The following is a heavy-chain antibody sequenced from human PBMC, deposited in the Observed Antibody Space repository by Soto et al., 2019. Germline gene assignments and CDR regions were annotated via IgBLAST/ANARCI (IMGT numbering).Heavy chain of an antibody. Sequence: QITLKESGPTLVKPTQTLTLTCTFSGFSLTTDRVGVGWIRQPPGEALEWLAVIYWDDSKTYRPSLESRLTITKDTSKIQVALTMPNMDSLDTATYYCAHAYCGRSLYWGQGTRVTVSA. CDR2: IYWDDSK. CDR3: AHAYCGRSLY. D-gene: IGHD1-26*01. V-gene: IGHV2-5*02. CDR1: GFSLTTDRVG. J-gene: IGHJ4*02.